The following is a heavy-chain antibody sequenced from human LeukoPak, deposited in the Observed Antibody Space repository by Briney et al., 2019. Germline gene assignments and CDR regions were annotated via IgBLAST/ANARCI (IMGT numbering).Heavy chain of an antibody. CDR1: GFTFSSYA. CDR2: ISGNGGNT. CDR3: AKAKGGTSARPSDYFDS. Sequence: GGSLRLSCAASGFTFSSYAVSWVRQAPGKGLQWVSSISGNGGNTYYADSVKGRFTISRDNSKNTLYLQMNSLRGEDTAVYYGAKAKGGTSARPSDYFDSWGKGTLVTVSS. D-gene: IGHD6-6*01. V-gene: IGHV3-23*01. J-gene: IGHJ4*02.